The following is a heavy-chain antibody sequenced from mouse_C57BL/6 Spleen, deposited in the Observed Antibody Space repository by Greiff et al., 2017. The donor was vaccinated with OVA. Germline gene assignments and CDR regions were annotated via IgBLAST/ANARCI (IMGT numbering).Heavy chain of an antibody. CDR3: ARTPITTVVSYYFDY. V-gene: IGHV1-19*01. CDR2: INPYNGGT. CDR1: GYTFTDYY. Sequence: VQLQQSGPVLVKPGASVKMSCKASGYTFTDYYMNWVKQSHGKSLEWIGVINPYNGGTSYNQKFKGKATLTVDKSSSTAYMELNSLTSEDSAVYYCARTPITTVVSYYFDYWGQGTTLTVSS. D-gene: IGHD1-1*01. J-gene: IGHJ2*01.